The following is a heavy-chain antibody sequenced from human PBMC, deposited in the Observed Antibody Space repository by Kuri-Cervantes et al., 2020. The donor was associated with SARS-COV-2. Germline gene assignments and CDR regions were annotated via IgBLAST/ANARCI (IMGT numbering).Heavy chain of an antibody. CDR2: IRYDGSNK. J-gene: IGHJ3*02. V-gene: IGHV3-30*02. CDR3: AKDLGGYDRGAFDI. Sequence: GGSLRLSCAASGFTFSSYGMHWVRQAPGKGLEWVAFIRYDGSNKYYADSVKGRFTISRDNSKNTLYLQMNSLRAEDTAAYYCAKDLGGYDRGAFDIWGQGTMVTVSS. D-gene: IGHD5-12*01. CDR1: GFTFSSYG.